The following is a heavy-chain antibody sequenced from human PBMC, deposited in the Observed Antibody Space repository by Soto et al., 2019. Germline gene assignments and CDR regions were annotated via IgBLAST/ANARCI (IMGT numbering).Heavy chain of an antibody. CDR2: IYYSGST. Sequence: SETLSLTCTVSGGSISFGGYYWTWIRQHSGKGLEWIGYIYYSGSTYHNPSLKSRLTISLDKSQNQFSLNLSSVTAADTAVYYCARYSYDYARSDYCYGLDVWGQGTTVTVSS. V-gene: IGHV4-31*03. D-gene: IGHD2-15*01. CDR1: GGSISFGGYY. CDR3: ARYSYDYARSDYCYGLDV. J-gene: IGHJ6*02.